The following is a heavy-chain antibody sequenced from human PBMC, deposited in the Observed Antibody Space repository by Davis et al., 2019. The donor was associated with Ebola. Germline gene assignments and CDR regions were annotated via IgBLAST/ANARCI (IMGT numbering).Heavy chain of an antibody. CDR3: AKNRIAVAGRGLVAY. Sequence: GESLKISCAASGFTFSSYAMHWVRQAPGKGLEWVAVISYDGSNKYYADSVKGRFTISRDNSKNTLYLQINSLRAEDTAVYYCAKNRIAVAGRGLVAYWGQGTLVTVSS. CDR2: ISYDGSNK. V-gene: IGHV3-30-3*01. J-gene: IGHJ4*02. D-gene: IGHD6-19*01. CDR1: GFTFSSYA.